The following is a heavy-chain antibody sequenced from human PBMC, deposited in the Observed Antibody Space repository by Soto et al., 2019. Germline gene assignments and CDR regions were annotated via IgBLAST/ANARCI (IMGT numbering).Heavy chain of an antibody. D-gene: IGHD2-21*02. CDR3: AREGDVPYYYYGMDV. V-gene: IGHV1-18*01. Sequence: QVQLVQSGGEVRKPGASVTVSCKASGYTFTSYGISWVRQAPGQGLEWMGWISGYNGKTNYAQKVQDRVTMTTDTSTSTVYLELRRLRFADTAVYYCAREGDVPYYYYGMDVWGQGTTVTVSS. CDR2: ISGYNGKT. J-gene: IGHJ6*02. CDR1: GYTFTSYG.